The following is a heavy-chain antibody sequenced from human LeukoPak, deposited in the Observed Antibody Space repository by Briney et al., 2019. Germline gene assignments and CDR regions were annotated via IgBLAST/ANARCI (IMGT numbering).Heavy chain of an antibody. Sequence: GTSVKVSCKASGFTXNSSAMQWVRQARRQRPEWIGWIAVGSGNTKYAQKFQERVTITRDMFTNTVHLELSGLRSEDTAVYYCAADLIAVTGSWYWGQGALVSVSS. D-gene: IGHD6-19*01. J-gene: IGHJ4*02. CDR1: GFTXNSSA. CDR2: IAVGSGNT. V-gene: IGHV1-58*02. CDR3: AADLIAVTGSWY.